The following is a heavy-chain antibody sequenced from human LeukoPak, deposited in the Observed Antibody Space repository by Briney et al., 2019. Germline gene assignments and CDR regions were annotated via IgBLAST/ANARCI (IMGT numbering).Heavy chain of an antibody. CDR1: GGSFSGYY. J-gene: IGHJ4*02. CDR3: ARGRSEYSSAD. CDR2: INHSGST. Sequence: SETLSLTCAVYGGSFSGYYWSWIRQPPGKGLEWIGEINHSGSTNYNPSLKSRVTISVDTSKNQFSLKLSSVTAADTAVYYCARGRSEYSSADWGQGTLVTVSS. D-gene: IGHD6-19*01. V-gene: IGHV4-34*01.